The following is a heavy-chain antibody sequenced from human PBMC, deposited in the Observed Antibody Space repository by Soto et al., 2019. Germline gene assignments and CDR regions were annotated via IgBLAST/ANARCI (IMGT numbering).Heavy chain of an antibody. V-gene: IGHV1-8*01. CDR2: MNPNSGNT. Sequence: QVQLVQSGAEVKKPGASVKVSCKASGYTFTSYDINWVRQATGQGLEWMGWMNPNSGNTGYEQKYQGRVTMTRNTSIRTAYMELSSLRSDVTAVYYCARGIGSGSYGYYDYYLDVWCKGSTVNVSS. J-gene: IGHJ6*03. CDR1: GYTFTSYD. D-gene: IGHD3-10*01. CDR3: ARGIGSGSYGYYDYYLDV.